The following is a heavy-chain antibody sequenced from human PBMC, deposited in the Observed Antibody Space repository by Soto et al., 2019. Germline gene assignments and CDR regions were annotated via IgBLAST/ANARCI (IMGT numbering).Heavy chain of an antibody. D-gene: IGHD1-20*01. J-gene: IGHJ5*02. CDR1: TFTFSSYA. Sequence: PGGSLRLSCAASTFTFSSYAMSWVRQAPGKGLEWVSAISGSGGSTYYADSVKGRFTISRDNSKNTLYLQMNSLKTEDTAVYYCTTGMFKWNDVGHWGQGTLVTVSS. CDR2: ISGSGGST. V-gene: IGHV3-23*01. CDR3: TTGMFKWNDVGH.